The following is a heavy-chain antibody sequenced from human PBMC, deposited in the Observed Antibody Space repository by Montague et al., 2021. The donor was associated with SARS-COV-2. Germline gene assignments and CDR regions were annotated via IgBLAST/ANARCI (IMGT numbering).Heavy chain of an antibody. Sequence: SETLSLTCTVSGGSISSYYWSWVRMCPGKGLEWMGSIHTSGSTDXXHSLNSRVTMSVDTSTNQISLRLRSVTAADTDAYYCASGKYYDFWSGFYSHDYVSVMDVWGQGTPVTVSS. V-gene: IGHV4-4*07. CDR3: ASGKYYDFWSGFYSHDYVSVMDV. CDR2: IHTSGST. CDR1: GGSISSYY. D-gene: IGHD3-3*01. J-gene: IGHJ6*02.